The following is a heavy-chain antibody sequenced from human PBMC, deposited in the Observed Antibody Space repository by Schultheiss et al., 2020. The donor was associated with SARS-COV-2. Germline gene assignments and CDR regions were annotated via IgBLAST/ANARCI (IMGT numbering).Heavy chain of an antibody. CDR3: ARDYLGLYDFWSAYTYMDV. Sequence: ASVKVSCKASGYTFTGYYMHWVRQAPGQGLEWMGWINPNSGGTNYAQKFQGRVTMTRDTSISTAYMELSRLRSDDTAVYYCARDYLGLYDFWSAYTYMDVWGKGTTVTVSS. CDR2: INPNSGGT. D-gene: IGHD3-3*01. J-gene: IGHJ6*03. CDR1: GYTFTGYY. V-gene: IGHV1-2*02.